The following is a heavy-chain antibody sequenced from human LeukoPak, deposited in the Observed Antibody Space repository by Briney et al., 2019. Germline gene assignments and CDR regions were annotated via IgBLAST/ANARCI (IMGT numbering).Heavy chain of an antibody. CDR2: ISGSGGST. Sequence: PGGSLRLSCAASGFTFSSYAMSWVRQAPGKGLEWVSAISGSGGSTYYADSVKGRFTISRDNSKNALYLQMNSLRAEDTAVYYCAKARQGDIVVVVAAIPFDYWGQGTLVTVSS. D-gene: IGHD2-15*01. V-gene: IGHV3-23*01. CDR1: GFTFSSYA. CDR3: AKARQGDIVVVVAAIPFDY. J-gene: IGHJ4*02.